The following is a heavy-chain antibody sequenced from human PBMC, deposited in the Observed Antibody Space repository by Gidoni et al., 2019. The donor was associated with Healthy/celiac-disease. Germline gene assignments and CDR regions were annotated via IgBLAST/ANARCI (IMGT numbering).Heavy chain of an antibody. V-gene: IGHV3-21*01. D-gene: IGHD2-15*01. Sequence: EVQLVESGGGLVKPGGYLRLSCAASGSTFSSYRMNGFRQAQGKGLEWVSPISSSSSYIYYADSVKGRFTISRDNAKNSLYLQMNSLRAEDTAVYYCAREGDIVVVVAGPTNNHYYGMDVWDQGTTVTVSS. J-gene: IGHJ6*02. CDR2: ISSSSSYI. CDR3: AREGDIVVVVAGPTNNHYYGMDV. CDR1: GSTFSSYR.